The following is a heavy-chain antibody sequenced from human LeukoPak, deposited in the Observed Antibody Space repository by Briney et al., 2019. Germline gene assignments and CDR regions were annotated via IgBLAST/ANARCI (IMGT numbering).Heavy chain of an antibody. CDR2: INPNSGGT. D-gene: IGHD6-13*01. CDR3: ARAGIAAAGRISEYFQH. V-gene: IGHV1-2*02. CDR1: GYTFTGYY. J-gene: IGHJ1*01. Sequence: ASVKVSCKASGYTFTGYYMHWVRQAPGQGLEWMGWINPNSGGTNYAQKFQGRVTMTRDTSISTAYVELSRLRSDDTAVYYCARAGIAAAGRISEYFQHWGQGTLVTVSS.